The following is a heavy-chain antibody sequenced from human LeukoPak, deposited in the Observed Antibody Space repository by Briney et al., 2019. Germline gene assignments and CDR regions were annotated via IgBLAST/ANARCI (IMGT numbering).Heavy chain of an antibody. J-gene: IGHJ4*02. CDR1: GESFSGYY. CDR2: INHGGST. V-gene: IGHV4-34*01. Sequence: PSETLSLTCAVYGESFSGYYWSWIRKPPGKGLEWIGEINHGGSTNYNPSLKSRVTISVDTSKNQFSLKLSSVTAADTAVYYCAREGLSVTNFDYWGQGTLVTVSS. D-gene: IGHD3/OR15-3a*01. CDR3: AREGLSVTNFDY.